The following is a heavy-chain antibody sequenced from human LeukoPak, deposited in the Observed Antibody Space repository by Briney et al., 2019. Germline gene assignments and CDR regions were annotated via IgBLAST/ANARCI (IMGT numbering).Heavy chain of an antibody. J-gene: IGHJ4*02. D-gene: IGHD3-22*01. CDR1: GFTFSSYA. CDR3: ARYDSSGYFSY. Sequence: GGSLRLSCAASGFTFSSYAMSWVRQAPGKGLEWVSAISGSGGSTYYADSVKGRFTISRDNAKNSLYLQMNSLRVEDTAVYYCARYDSSGYFSYWGQGTLVTVSS. CDR2: ISGSGGST. V-gene: IGHV3-23*01.